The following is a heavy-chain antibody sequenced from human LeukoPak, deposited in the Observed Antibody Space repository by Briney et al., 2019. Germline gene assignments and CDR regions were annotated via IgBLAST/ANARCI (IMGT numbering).Heavy chain of an antibody. V-gene: IGHV4-59*12. J-gene: IGHJ5*02. CDR3: ATDRIAAAGTRDWFDP. CDR1: GDSISTYY. CDR2: VYYSGST. D-gene: IGHD6-13*01. Sequence: SETLSLTCTVSGDSISTYYWNWIRQAPGKGLEWIGYVYYSGSTNYNPSLKSRVTISVDTSKNQFSLKLSSVTAADTAVYYCATDRIAAAGTRDWFDPWGQGTLVTVSS.